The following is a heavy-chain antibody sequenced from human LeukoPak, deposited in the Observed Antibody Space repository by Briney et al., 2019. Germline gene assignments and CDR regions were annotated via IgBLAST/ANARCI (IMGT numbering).Heavy chain of an antibody. V-gene: IGHV3-7*01. D-gene: IGHD4-17*01. CDR3: ASNRYGDSY. CDR1: GFTFSSYW. Sequence: SLRLSCAASGFTFSSYWMSWVRQAPGKGLEWVANIKEDGSQKNYVDSAKGRFTISRDNAKNSLYLQMNSLRAEDTAVYYCASNRYGDSYWGQGALVTVSS. J-gene: IGHJ4*02. CDR2: IKEDGSQK.